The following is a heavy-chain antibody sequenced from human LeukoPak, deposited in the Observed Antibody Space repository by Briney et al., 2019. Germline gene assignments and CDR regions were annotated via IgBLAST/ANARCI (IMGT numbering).Heavy chain of an antibody. J-gene: IGHJ4*02. Sequence: GGSLRLSCAASGFTFSDYSMNWVRQAPGKGLEWISSISTTSSYIYYADSVKGRFTISRDNAKNSLYLQMNSLRADDTAVYFCARDIYDDSGYFRRGLDYWGQGILVTVSS. CDR1: GFTFSDYS. D-gene: IGHD3-22*01. CDR2: ISTTSSYI. CDR3: ARDIYDDSGYFRRGLDY. V-gene: IGHV3-21*01.